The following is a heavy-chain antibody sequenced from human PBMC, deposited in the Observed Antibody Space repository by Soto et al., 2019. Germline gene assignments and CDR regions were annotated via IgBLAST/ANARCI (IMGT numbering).Heavy chain of an antibody. Sequence: SVKVSCKASGGTFSSYAISWVRQAPGQGLEWMGGIIPIFGTANYAQKFQGRVTITADESTSTAYMELSSLRSEDTAVYYCARQEASGYAWSSSSWPYYFDYWGQ. J-gene: IGHJ4*02. D-gene: IGHD6-13*01. CDR1: GGTFSSYA. CDR3: ARQEASGYAWSSSSWPYYFDY. CDR2: IIPIFGTA. V-gene: IGHV1-69*13.